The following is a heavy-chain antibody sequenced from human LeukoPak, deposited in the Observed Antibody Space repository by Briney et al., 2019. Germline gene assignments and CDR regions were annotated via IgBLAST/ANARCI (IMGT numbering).Heavy chain of an antibody. Sequence: QPGGSLRLSCAASGFTFSSYGMHWVRQAPGKGLEWVAVIWYDGSNKYYADSVKGRFTISRDNSKNTLYLQMNSLRAEDTAVYYCAKLTGYSSSWCEDYFDYWGQGTLVTVSS. CDR2: IWYDGSNK. CDR1: GFTFSSYG. J-gene: IGHJ4*02. V-gene: IGHV3-33*06. D-gene: IGHD6-13*01. CDR3: AKLTGYSSSWCEDYFDY.